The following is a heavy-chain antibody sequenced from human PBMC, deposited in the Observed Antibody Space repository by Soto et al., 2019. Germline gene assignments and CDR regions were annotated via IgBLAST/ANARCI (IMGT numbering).Heavy chain of an antibody. D-gene: IGHD5-18*01. CDR1: GGTFSTYA. J-gene: IGHJ4*02. CDR3: ASGIQLWLLRINNGESG. Sequence: QVQLVQSGAEVKKPESSVKVSCKAPGGTFSTYAISWVRQAPGQGLEWMGGIITMFGTANYAQRLQDRVTITADKSKNTGYMQLSSLTSEDTAMYFFASGIQLWLLRINNGESGWGQGTLVTVSS. V-gene: IGHV1-69*14. CDR2: IITMFGTA.